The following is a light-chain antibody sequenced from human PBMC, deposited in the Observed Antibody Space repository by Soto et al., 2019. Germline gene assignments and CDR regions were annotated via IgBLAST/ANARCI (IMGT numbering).Light chain of an antibody. J-gene: IGKJ2*01. CDR2: DAS. CDR1: EIVNDN. CDR3: QQRADWPPFT. Sequence: EIVLTQSPASLSLSPGERATLSCRASEIVNDNLAWYHQKPGQPPRVLIYDASTRATGLPERFTGRGGGTEFTLTIDNLEPEDAGFYYCQQRADWPPFTFGQGTKLE. V-gene: IGKV3-11*01.